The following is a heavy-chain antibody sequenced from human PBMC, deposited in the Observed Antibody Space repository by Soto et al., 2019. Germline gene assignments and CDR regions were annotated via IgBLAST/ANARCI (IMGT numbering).Heavy chain of an antibody. CDR1: GGSISSSNC. J-gene: IGHJ6*02. V-gene: IGHV4-4*02. CDR3: AGCRGDYVSIRNPGWGLYYYYGMDV. Sequence: PSETLSLTCAVSGGSISSSNCWSWVRQPPGKGLEWIGEIYHSVSTNYNPSLKSRVTISVDKSKNQFSLKLSSVTAADTAVYYFAGCRGDYVSIRNPGWGLYYYYGMDVWGQGTTVAFYS. D-gene: IGHD4-17*01. CDR2: IYHSVST.